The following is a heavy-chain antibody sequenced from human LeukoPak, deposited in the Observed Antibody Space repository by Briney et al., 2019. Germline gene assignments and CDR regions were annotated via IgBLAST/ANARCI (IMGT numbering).Heavy chain of an antibody. CDR1: GGSISSSNW. CDR2: IYHSGST. CDR3: ARGPANYDFWSGYYTSHYFDY. Sequence: PSETLSLTCAVSGGSISSSNWWSWVRQPPGKGLEWIGEIYHSGSTNYNPSLKSRVTISVDKSKNQFSLKLSSVTAADTAVYYCARGPANYDFWSGYYTSHYFDYWGQGTLVTVSS. D-gene: IGHD3-3*01. J-gene: IGHJ4*02. V-gene: IGHV4-4*02.